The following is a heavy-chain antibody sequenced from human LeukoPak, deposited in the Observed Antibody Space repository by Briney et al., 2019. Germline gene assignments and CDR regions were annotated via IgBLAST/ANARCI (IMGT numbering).Heavy chain of an antibody. CDR3: ARDLELVYYDSSGYDY. V-gene: IGHV3-74*01. D-gene: IGHD3-22*01. J-gene: IGHJ4*02. CDR2: MNSDGSNT. CDR1: GFTLSSYW. Sequence: GGSLRLSCAASGFTLSSYWMHWVRQVPGKGLVWLSRMNSDGSNTRYADSVKGRFTISRDNAKNTLYLQMNSLRAEDTAVYYCARDLELVYYDSSGYDYWGQGTLVIVSS.